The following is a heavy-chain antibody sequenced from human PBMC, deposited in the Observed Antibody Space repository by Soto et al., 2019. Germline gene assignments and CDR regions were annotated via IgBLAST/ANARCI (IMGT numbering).Heavy chain of an antibody. D-gene: IGHD6-13*01. Sequence: GGSLRLSCAASGFIFDDHAMHWVRQAPGKGLEWVSGISWSSGGIGYADSVKGRFTISRDNAKNSLYLQMSSLRPEDTALYYCARDIGSAAADTYYYYGLDVWGQGTTVTVSS. CDR1: GFIFDDHA. V-gene: IGHV3-9*01. CDR2: ISWSSGGI. CDR3: ARDIGSAAADTYYYYGLDV. J-gene: IGHJ6*02.